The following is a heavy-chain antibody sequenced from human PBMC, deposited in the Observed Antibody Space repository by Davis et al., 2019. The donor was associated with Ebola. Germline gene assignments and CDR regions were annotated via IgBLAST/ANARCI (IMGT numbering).Heavy chain of an antibody. CDR1: GFTFSNYW. D-gene: IGHD3-16*02. CDR2: IKQDGSEK. CDR3: AGDNRGRPLGY. V-gene: IGHV3-7*03. J-gene: IGHJ4*02. Sequence: GESLKISCAASGFTFSNYWMSWVRQAPGKGLEWVANIKQDGSEKYDVASVRGRFTISRDNTKNSLYLQMKSLRVEDTAVYYCAGDNRGRPLGYWGQGTLVIVSS.